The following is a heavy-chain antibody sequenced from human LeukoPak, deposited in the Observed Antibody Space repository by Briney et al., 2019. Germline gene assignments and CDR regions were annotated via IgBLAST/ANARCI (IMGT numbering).Heavy chain of an antibody. Sequence: PGGSLRFSCAASGFTFSSYAMSWVRQAPGKGLEWVSGISGSGGTTYYADSVKGRFTISRDNSKNTLYLQMNSLRAEDTAVYYCAKDEMATSSPYYFDYWGQGTLVTVSS. J-gene: IGHJ4*02. CDR2: ISGSGGTT. D-gene: IGHD5-24*01. CDR1: GFTFSSYA. V-gene: IGHV3-23*01. CDR3: AKDEMATSSPYYFDY.